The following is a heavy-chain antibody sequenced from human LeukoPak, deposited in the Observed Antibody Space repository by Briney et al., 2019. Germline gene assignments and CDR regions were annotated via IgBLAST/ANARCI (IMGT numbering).Heavy chain of an antibody. CDR3: ARDRCSGGSCYFEYFQH. CDR1: GFTFSSYS. D-gene: IGHD2-15*01. Sequence: GGSLRLSCAASGFTFSSYSMNWVRQAPGKGLEWVSYISSSSTIYYADSVKGRFTISRDNAKNSLYLQMNSLRAEDTAVYYCARDRCSGGSCYFEYFQHWGQGTLVTVSS. CDR2: ISSSSTI. J-gene: IGHJ1*01. V-gene: IGHV3-48*01.